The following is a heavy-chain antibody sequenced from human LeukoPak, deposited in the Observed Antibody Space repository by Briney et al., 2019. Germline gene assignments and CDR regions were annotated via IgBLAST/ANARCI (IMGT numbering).Heavy chain of an antibody. CDR2: ISYDESNK. D-gene: IGHD3-22*01. CDR1: GFTFSSYG. J-gene: IGHJ4*02. V-gene: IGHV3-30*18. CDR3: AKDTYYHSSGSPSWVVDY. Sequence: GRSLRLSCAASGFTFSSYGMHWVRQAPGKGLEWVAVISYDESNKYYADSVKGRFTISRDNSKNTLYLQMNSLRAEDTAVYYCAKDTYYHSSGSPSWVVDYWGQGTLVTVSS.